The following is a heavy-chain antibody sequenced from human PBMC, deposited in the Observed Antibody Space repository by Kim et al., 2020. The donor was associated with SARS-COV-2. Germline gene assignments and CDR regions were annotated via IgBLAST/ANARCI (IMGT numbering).Heavy chain of an antibody. V-gene: IGHV4-31*03. J-gene: IGHJ5*02. CDR1: GASISGTTYY. CDR3: ARGGGYNSFDP. CDR2: IHHSGSA. D-gene: IGHD5-12*01. Sequence: SETLSLTCTVSGASISGTTYYWSWIRQHPGKGLEWIGSIHHSGSAYYNPSLESRLTISVDTSETHFFLNLASVTAADTAVYYCARGGGYNSFDPWGQGIL.